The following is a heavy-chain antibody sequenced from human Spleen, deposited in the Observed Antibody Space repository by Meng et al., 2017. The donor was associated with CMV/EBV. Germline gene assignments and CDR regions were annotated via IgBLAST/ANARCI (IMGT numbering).Heavy chain of an antibody. CDR1: GFTFSSYA. V-gene: IGHV3-23*01. CDR2: ISGSGGST. CDR3: AKCGWNYYFDY. D-gene: IGHD1-7*01. Sequence: LSLTCAASGFTFSSYAMSWVRQAPGKGLEWVSAISGSGGSTYYADSVKGRFTISRDNSKNTLYLQMNSLRVEDTAVYYCAKCGWNYYFDYWGQGTLVTVSS. J-gene: IGHJ4*02.